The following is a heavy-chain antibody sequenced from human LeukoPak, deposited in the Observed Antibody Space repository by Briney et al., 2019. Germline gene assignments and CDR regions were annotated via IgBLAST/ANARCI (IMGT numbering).Heavy chain of an antibody. D-gene: IGHD6-13*01. J-gene: IGHJ4*02. CDR3: ARDGIAAVDFDY. CDR1: GFTFSTYW. Sequence: SGGSLRLSCAASGFTFSTYWMHWVRQAPGKGLVWVSRVNGDGSSTNYADSVKGRFTISRDNAKNTLYLQMNSLRAEDTAVYYCARDGIAAVDFDYWGQGILVTVPS. CDR2: VNGDGSST. V-gene: IGHV3-74*01.